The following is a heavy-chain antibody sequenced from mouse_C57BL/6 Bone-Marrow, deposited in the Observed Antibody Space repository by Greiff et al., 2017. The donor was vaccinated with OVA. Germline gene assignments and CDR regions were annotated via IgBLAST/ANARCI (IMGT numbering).Heavy chain of an antibody. Sequence: QVQLQQPGAELVKPGASVKLSCKASGYTFTSYWMPWVKQRPGQGLEWIGMIHTNSGSPNYNEKFKGKATLTVAKSSSTAYLQLSSLTSKYAAVYYYSRFELTVFAYWGQGTRVTVSA. CDR1: GYTFTSYW. J-gene: IGHJ3*01. D-gene: IGHD1-3*01. CDR2: IHTNSGSP. CDR3: SRFELTVFAY. V-gene: IGHV1-64*01.